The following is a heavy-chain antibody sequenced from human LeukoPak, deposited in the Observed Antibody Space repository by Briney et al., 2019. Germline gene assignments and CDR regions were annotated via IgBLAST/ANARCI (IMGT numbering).Heavy chain of an antibody. CDR2: INHSGST. J-gene: IGHJ4*02. V-gene: IGHV4-34*01. D-gene: IGHD2-8*01. CDR3: ARGTDCTNGVCSGSGALDY. CDR1: GGSFSGYY. Sequence: SETLSLTCAVYGGSFSGYYWSWIRQPPGKGLEWIGEINHSGSTNYNPSFKSRVTISVDTSKNQFSLKLSSVTAADTAVYYCARGTDCTNGVCSGSGALDYWGQGTLVTVSS.